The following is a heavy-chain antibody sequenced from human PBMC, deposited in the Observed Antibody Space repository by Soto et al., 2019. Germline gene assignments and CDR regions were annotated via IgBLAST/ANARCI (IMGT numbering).Heavy chain of an antibody. Sequence: SETLSLTCSVSGDSVRSWDSDWSWIRQPPGKGLEWIGHVYFSGSTNYIPSLKSRLTMSVDTAKNQFSLKLNSVTAADTAVYYCARIPVDTYMIYWSDPWGQGTQVTVSS. V-gene: IGHV4-61*08. CDR1: GDSVRSWDSD. CDR2: VYFSGST. D-gene: IGHD3-16*01. J-gene: IGHJ5*02. CDR3: ARIPVDTYMIYWSDP.